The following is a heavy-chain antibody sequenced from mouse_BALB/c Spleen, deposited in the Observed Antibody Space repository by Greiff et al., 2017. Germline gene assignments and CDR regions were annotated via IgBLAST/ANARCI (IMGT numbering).Heavy chain of an antibody. CDR2: IYPGDGDT. V-gene: IGHV1-80*01. CDR1: GYAFSSYW. Sequence: QVQLQQSGAELVRPGSSVKISCKASGYAFSSYWMNWVKQRPGQGLEWIVQIYPGDGDTNYNGKFKGKATLTADKSSSTAYMQLSSLTSEDSAVYFCARGVSYDGGRGYAMDYWGQGTSVTVSS. J-gene: IGHJ4*01. D-gene: IGHD1-2*01. CDR3: ARGVSYDGGRGYAMDY.